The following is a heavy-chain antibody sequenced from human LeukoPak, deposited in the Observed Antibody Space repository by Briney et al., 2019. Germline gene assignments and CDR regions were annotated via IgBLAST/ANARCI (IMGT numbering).Heavy chain of an antibody. Sequence: GGSLRLSCAASGFTVGDNYMTWVRQPPRKGLEWVSFIYSDDTTDYADSVKGRFTISRDNSKNTLYLQLNSLRGEDAAVYYCVRLYDDYTNGHFDSWGQGTLVTVSS. CDR1: GFTVGDNY. V-gene: IGHV3-53*01. CDR3: VRLYDDYTNGHFDS. J-gene: IGHJ4*02. D-gene: IGHD4-11*01. CDR2: IYSDDTT.